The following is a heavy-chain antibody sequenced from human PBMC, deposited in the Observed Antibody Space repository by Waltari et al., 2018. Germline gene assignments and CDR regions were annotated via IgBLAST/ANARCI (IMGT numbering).Heavy chain of an antibody. CDR2: IKSKTYGEAT. CDR1: GFTFGDSC. J-gene: IGHJ4*02. Sequence: EVHLVESGGVLVQPGRSLRLSCPTAGFTFGDSCMSGFGQAPGKGLDWVGFIKSKTYGEATEYAASVRGKFTISRDDSKNIAYLQMNSLLAEDTAFYYCVRSGGADSWYGSELDYWGQGTLVTVSS. V-gene: IGHV3-49*03. D-gene: IGHD6-25*01. CDR3: VRSGGADSWYGSELDY.